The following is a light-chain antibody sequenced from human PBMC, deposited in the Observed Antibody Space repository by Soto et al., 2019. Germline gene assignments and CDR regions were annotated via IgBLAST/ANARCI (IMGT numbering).Light chain of an antibody. V-gene: IGLV2-11*01. Sequence: QSALTQPRSLSGSPGQSVTISCTGTISDVGGYSYVSWYQQHPGKAPRLMIYDVSKRPSGVPDRFSGSKSGNTASLTISGLQVEDEAEYYCCSYAGSYSYVHGTGTKVTVL. CDR1: ISDVGGYSY. CDR2: DVS. CDR3: CSYAGSYSYV. J-gene: IGLJ1*01.